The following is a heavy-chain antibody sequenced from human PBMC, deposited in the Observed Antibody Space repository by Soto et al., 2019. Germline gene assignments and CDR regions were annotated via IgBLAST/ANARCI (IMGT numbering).Heavy chain of an antibody. CDR2: IVPIFGKP. V-gene: IGHV1-69*01. CDR3: ARGKDGSDYYFDS. Sequence: QVQLVQSGAEVTKPGSSVKVSCKASGGTFSDYTISWVRQAPGQGLEWMGGIVPIFGKPTYTQKFQGRVTITADESTTTAYMELSSLRSEDTATYYCARGKDGSDYYFDSWGQGTLVTVSS. CDR1: GGTFSDYT. J-gene: IGHJ4*02. D-gene: IGHD3-22*01.